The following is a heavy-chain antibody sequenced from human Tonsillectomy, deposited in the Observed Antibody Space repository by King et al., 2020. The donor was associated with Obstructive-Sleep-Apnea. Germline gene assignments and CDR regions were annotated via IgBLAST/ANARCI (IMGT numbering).Heavy chain of an antibody. CDR3: AKDLVVVVAATPNYYYGMDV. D-gene: IGHD2-15*01. CDR2: IWYDGSNK. J-gene: IGHJ6*02. V-gene: IGHV3-33*06. Sequence: VQLVESGGGVVQPGRSLRLSCAASGFTFSSYGMHWVRQAPGKGLEGVAVIWYDGSNKYYADSVKGRFTISRDNSKNTLYLQMNSLRAEDTAVYYCAKDLVVVVAATPNYYYGMDVWGQGTTVTVSS. CDR1: GFTFSSYG.